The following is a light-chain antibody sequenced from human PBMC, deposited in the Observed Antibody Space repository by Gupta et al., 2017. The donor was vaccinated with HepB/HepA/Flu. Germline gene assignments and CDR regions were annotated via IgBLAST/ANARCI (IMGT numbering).Light chain of an antibody. CDR2: GNN. V-gene: IGLV3-19*01. J-gene: IGLJ2*01. CDR1: SLRNYY. Sequence: SSELTQDPPVSVALGQTVRITCQGDSLRNYYASWFQQKPGQAPKLVLYGNNSRPSGIPDRLSGSNSGNTASLTIAGTQAEEEADYYCHCRDSSGNVVFGGGTRLTVL. CDR3: HCRDSSGNVV.